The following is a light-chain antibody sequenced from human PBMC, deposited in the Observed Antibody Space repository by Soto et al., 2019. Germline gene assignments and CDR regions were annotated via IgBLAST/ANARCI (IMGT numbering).Light chain of an antibody. CDR3: CSYAGSSTLYV. CDR2: EVS. V-gene: IGLV2-23*02. CDR1: SSDVGSYNL. Sequence: QSALTQPASVSGSPGQSITISCTGTSSDVGSYNLVSWYQQHPGKAPKLMIYEVSKRPSGVSNRFSGSKSGNTASLTISGLQAEDKADYYCCSYAGSSTLYVFGTGTKVTGL. J-gene: IGLJ1*01.